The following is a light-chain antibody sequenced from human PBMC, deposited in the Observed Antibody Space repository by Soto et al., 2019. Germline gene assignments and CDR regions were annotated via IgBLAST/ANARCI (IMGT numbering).Light chain of an antibody. CDR1: QSVSSSY. CDR2: GAS. CDR3: QQFSSYPLT. J-gene: IGKJ4*01. Sequence: DMGWTHAPCTLSLSPGERATLSCRASQSVSSSYLAWYQQKPGQAPRLLIYGASSRATGIPDRFSGGGSGTDFTLTISRLEPEDFAVYYCQQFSSYPLTFGGGTKVDI. V-gene: IGKV3-20*01.